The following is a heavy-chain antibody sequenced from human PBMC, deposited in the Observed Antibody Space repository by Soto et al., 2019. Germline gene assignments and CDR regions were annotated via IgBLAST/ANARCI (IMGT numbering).Heavy chain of an antibody. J-gene: IGHJ2*01. V-gene: IGHV3-66*01. Sequence: EVQLVESVGGLVQPGGSLRLSCAASEVTVSSNYMSWVSQAPEKGLEWVSVIYSGGSTYYADSVKGRFTISRDNSKNTLYLQMNSLRAEDTAVYYCARDRYYYDSRSLNWYFDLWGRGTLVTVSS. D-gene: IGHD3-22*01. CDR2: IYSGGST. CDR1: EVTVSSNY. CDR3: ARDRYYYDSRSLNWYFDL.